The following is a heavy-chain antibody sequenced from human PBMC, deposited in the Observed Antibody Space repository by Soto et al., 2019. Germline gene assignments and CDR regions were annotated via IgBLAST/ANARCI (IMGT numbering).Heavy chain of an antibody. V-gene: IGHV3-23*01. CDR2: IDSDGGKT. Sequence: VQLLESGGGLIQPGGSLRLSCVASGFTFSSYAMNWVRQGPGTGLEWVAVIDSDGGKTYYANAVKGRFSISRDNSKNTLFLQMNSLRVEDTATYYCVKAGYTSGLLWGQGTLVTV. J-gene: IGHJ4*02. D-gene: IGHD6-25*01. CDR1: GFTFSSYA. CDR3: VKAGYTSGLL.